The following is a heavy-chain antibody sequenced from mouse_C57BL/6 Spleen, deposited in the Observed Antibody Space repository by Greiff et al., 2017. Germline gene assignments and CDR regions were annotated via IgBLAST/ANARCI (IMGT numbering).Heavy chain of an antibody. CDR2: IDPSDSYT. CDR1: GYTFTSYW. CDR3: ARSDYGKGDY. J-gene: IGHJ2*01. Sequence: QVQLKQSGAELVMPGASVKLSCKASGYTFTSYWMHWVKQRPGQGLEWIGEIDPSDSYTNYNQKFKGKSTLTVDKSSSTAYMQLSSLTSEDSAVYYCARSDYGKGDYWGQGTTLTVSS. D-gene: IGHD1-1*01. V-gene: IGHV1-69*01.